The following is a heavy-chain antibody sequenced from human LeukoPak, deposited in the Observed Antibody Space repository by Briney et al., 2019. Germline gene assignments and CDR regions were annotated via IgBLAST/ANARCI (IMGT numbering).Heavy chain of an antibody. J-gene: IGHJ4*02. CDR1: GFTFSSYA. CDR2: ISYDGSNK. Sequence: GRSLRLYCAASGFTFSSYAMHWVRQAPGKGLEWVAVISYDGSNKYYADSVKGRFTISRDNSKNTLYLQMNSLRAEDTAVYYCARDGGYDFWSGYYQDYWGQGTLVTVSS. D-gene: IGHD3-3*01. CDR3: ARDGGYDFWSGYYQDY. V-gene: IGHV3-30-3*01.